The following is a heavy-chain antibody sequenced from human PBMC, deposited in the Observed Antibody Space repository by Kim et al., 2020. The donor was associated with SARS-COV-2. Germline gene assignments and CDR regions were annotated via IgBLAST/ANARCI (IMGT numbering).Heavy chain of an antibody. CDR3: AKSADLVVDATDYYYYGMDV. D-gene: IGHD2-15*01. V-gene: IGHV3-23*01. J-gene: IGHJ6*02. Sequence: GRFTIARANSKNTLYLQMNSLRPEDTAVYYCAKSADLVVDATDYYYYGMDVWGQGTTVTVSS.